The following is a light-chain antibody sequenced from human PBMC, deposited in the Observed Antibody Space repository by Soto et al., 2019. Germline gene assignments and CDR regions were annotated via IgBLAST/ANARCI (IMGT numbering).Light chain of an antibody. CDR3: QQRSNRIT. Sequence: EIVLTQSPGTLSLSPGERATLSCRASQSVSNYVAWYQQKPGQAPRLLIYDASNRATGIPARFSGSGSGTDFTLTISSLEPEDFAVYYCQQRSNRITFGQGTRLEIK. V-gene: IGKV3-11*01. CDR1: QSVSNY. J-gene: IGKJ5*01. CDR2: DAS.